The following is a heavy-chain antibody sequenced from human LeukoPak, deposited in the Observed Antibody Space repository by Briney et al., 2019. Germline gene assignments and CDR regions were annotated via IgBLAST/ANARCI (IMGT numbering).Heavy chain of an antibody. D-gene: IGHD1-26*01. Sequence: ASVEVSCKASGYTFTGYYMHWVRQAPGQGLEWMGWINPNSGGTNYAQKFQGRVTMTRDTSISTAYMELSRLRSDDTAVYYCARDEATDGGFDYWGQGTLVTVSS. CDR1: GYTFTGYY. V-gene: IGHV1-2*02. CDR2: INPNSGGT. CDR3: ARDEATDGGFDY. J-gene: IGHJ4*02.